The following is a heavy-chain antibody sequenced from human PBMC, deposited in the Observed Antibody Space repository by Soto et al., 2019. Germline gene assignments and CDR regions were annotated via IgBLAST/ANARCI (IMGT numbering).Heavy chain of an antibody. CDR2: INNDGRST. D-gene: IGHD5-18*01. Sequence: PXGSLRLSCAASGFTFSNYWMHWVRQAPGKGLVWVSRINNDGRSTSYADSVKGRFTMSRDNAQNTLYLQMNSLRAEDTAVYYCARDVQLQSFDYWSQGILVTVSS. V-gene: IGHV3-74*01. J-gene: IGHJ4*02. CDR1: GFTFSNYW. CDR3: ARDVQLQSFDY.